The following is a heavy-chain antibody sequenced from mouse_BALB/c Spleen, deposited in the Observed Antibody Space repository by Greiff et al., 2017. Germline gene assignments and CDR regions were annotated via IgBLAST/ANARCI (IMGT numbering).Heavy chain of an antibody. CDR1: GFTFSSYA. CDR3: ARGGNYAFAY. J-gene: IGHJ3*01. D-gene: IGHD2-1*01. CDR2: ISSGGST. V-gene: IGHV5-6-5*01. Sequence: EVQLVESGGGLVKPGGSLKLSCAASGFTFSSYAMSWVRQTPEKRLEWVASISSGGSTYYPDSVKGRFTISRDNARNILYLQMSSLRSEDTAMYYCARGGNYAFAYWGQGTLVTVSA.